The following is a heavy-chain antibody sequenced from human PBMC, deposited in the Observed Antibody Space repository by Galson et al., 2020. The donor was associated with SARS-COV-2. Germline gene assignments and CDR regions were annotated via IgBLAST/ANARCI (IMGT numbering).Heavy chain of an antibody. CDR3: ARQILGWEVIPPAIWYFDL. Sequence: SETLSLTCTVSGGSITTSSYYWAWVRQTPGKGLEWIGSIFYSGFAYYNPSLNNRVTLSVDTSTNQFSLKLSSVTAADTAVYFCARQILGWEVIPPAIWYFDLWGRGSLVTVSS. V-gene: IGHV4-39*01. D-gene: IGHD2-21*01. CDR1: GGSITTSSYY. J-gene: IGHJ2*01. CDR2: IFYSGFA.